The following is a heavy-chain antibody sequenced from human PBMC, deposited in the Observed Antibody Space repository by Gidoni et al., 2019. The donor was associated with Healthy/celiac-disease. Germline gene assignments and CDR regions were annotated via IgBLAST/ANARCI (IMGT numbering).Heavy chain of an antibody. V-gene: IGHV3-15*01. J-gene: IGHJ5*02. CDR1: GFTFSNSW. D-gene: IGHD3-10*01. CDR3: TTNEYYYGSGSYYDL. CDR2: IKSKTDGGTT. Sequence: EVQLVESGGGLVKSGGSLSLSYAASGFTFSNSWMSWVRQAPGKGLEGVGRIKSKTDGGTTDYAAHVKGRFAISRDDSKNTLYLQMNSLKTEDTAVYYCTTNEYYYGSGSYYDLWGQGTLVTVSS.